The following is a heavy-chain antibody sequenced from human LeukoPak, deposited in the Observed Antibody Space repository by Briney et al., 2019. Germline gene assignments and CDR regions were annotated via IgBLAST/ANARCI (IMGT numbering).Heavy chain of an antibody. D-gene: IGHD1-26*01. CDR2: ISSTSTYI. Sequence: GGSLRLSCAASGFTFGSYSMNWVRQAPGTGLEWASSISSTSTYIYYADSVKGRFTISRDNAKNSLYLQMNSLRAEDTAVYYCACLVGATQDVWGKGTTVIVSS. CDR3: ACLVGATQDV. V-gene: IGHV3-21*01. CDR1: GFTFGSYS. J-gene: IGHJ6*04.